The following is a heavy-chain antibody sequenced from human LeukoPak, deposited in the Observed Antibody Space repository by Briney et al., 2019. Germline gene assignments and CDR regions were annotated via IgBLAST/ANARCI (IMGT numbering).Heavy chain of an antibody. CDR1: GGSISSSSYY. D-gene: IGHD2-2*01. Sequence: TSETLSLTCTVSGGSISSSSYYWGWIRQPPGKGLEWIGSIYFSGSTYYNPSLKSRVTISVDTSKNQFSLKLSSVTAADTAVYYCARRHCSSTSCFWFDPWGQGTLVTVSS. V-gene: IGHV4-39*01. CDR3: ARRHCSSTSCFWFDP. CDR2: IYFSGST. J-gene: IGHJ5*02.